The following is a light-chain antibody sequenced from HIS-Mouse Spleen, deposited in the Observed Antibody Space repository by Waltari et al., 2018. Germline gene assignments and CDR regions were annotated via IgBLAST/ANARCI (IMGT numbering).Light chain of an antibody. CDR2: RNN. CDR3: AAWDDSLSGRV. Sequence: QSVLTQPPSASGTPGQRVTISCSGSSSNIGSNYVYWYQQLPGTAPKLLIHRNNQLPSGVPDRFAGSKSGTSASLAISGLRSEDEADYYCAAWDDSLSGRVFGGGTKLTVL. J-gene: IGLJ3*02. CDR1: SSNIGSNY. V-gene: IGLV1-47*01.